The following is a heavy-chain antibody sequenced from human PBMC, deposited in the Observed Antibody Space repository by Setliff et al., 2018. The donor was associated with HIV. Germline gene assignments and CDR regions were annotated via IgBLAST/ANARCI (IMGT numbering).Heavy chain of an antibody. J-gene: IGHJ5*01. CDR2: IYTSGST. D-gene: IGHD6-13*01. CDR3: ARGYSSSWYDS. V-gene: IGHV4-4*08. CDR1: GDSISSSYY. Sequence: SETLSLTCTVSGDSISSSYYWTRIRQPPGKGLEWIGYIYTSGSTNYNPSLKNRVTISVDTSKNQFSLRLSSVTAADTAVYYCARGYSSSWYDSWGQGTLVTVSS.